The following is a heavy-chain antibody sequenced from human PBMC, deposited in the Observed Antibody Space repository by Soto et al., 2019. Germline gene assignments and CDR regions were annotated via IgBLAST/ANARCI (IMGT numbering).Heavy chain of an antibody. CDR1: GFTFSSYS. Sequence: GGSLRLSCAASGFTFSSYSMNWVRQAPGKGLEWVSYINSSSSTIYYADSVKGRFTISRDNAKNSLYLQMNSLRAEDTALYHCARYFGSTSLGWFDPWGQGTLVTVSS. V-gene: IGHV3-48*01. J-gene: IGHJ5*02. CDR3: ARYFGSTSLGWFDP. CDR2: INSSSSTI. D-gene: IGHD2-2*01.